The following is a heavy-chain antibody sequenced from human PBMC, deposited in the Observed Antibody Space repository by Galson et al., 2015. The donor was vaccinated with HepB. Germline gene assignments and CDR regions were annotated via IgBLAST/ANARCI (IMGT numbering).Heavy chain of an antibody. V-gene: IGHV1-46*01. CDR3: ARRGVLGYCSGGSCSEGYYYYYGMDV. Sequence: QSGAEVKKPGESLRISCKASGYTFTSYYMHWVRQAPGQGLEWMGIINPSGGSTSYAQKFQGRVTMTRDTSTSTVYMELSSLRSEDTAVYYCARRGVLGYCSGGSCSEGYYYYYGMDVWGQGTTITVSS. D-gene: IGHD2-15*01. CDR1: GYTFTSYY. J-gene: IGHJ6*02. CDR2: INPSGGST.